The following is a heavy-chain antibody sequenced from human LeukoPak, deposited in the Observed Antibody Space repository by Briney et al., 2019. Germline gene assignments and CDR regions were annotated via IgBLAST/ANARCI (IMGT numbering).Heavy chain of an antibody. CDR2: ISYDGSNK. J-gene: IGHJ4*02. CDR3: ARTGAGAALLFDY. D-gene: IGHD2-2*02. V-gene: IGHV3-30*03. Sequence: GGSLRLSCAASGFTFSSYGMHWVRQAPGKGLEWVAVISYDGSNKYYADSVKGRFTISRDNSKNTLYLQMNSLRAEDTAVYYCARTGAGAALLFDYWGQGTLVTVSS. CDR1: GFTFSSYG.